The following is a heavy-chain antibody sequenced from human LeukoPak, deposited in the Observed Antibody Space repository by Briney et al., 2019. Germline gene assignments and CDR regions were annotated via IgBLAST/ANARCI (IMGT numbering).Heavy chain of an antibody. D-gene: IGHD6-13*01. Sequence: PGRSLRLSCAASGFTFRSYGMHWVRQAPGKGLEWVAVISYDGSNKYYADSVKGRFTISRDNSKNTLYLQMNSLRAEDTAVYYCARDQFQKAAGIREGAFDIWGQGTMVTVSS. J-gene: IGHJ3*02. CDR3: ARDQFQKAAGIREGAFDI. CDR1: GFTFRSYG. V-gene: IGHV3-33*01. CDR2: ISYDGSNK.